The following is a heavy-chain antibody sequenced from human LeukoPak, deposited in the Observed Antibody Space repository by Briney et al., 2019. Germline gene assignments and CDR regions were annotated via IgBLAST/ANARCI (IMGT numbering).Heavy chain of an antibody. V-gene: IGHV1-46*01. D-gene: IGHD5-24*01. J-gene: IGHJ5*02. CDR2: INPSGGST. CDR3: ARGRRPGDWFDP. CDR1: GYTFTSYG. Sequence: ASVKVSCKASGYTFTSYGISWVRQAPGQGLEWMGIINPSGGSTSYAQKFQGRVTMTRDMSTSTVYMELSSLRSEDTAVYYCARGRRPGDWFDPWGQGTLVTVSS.